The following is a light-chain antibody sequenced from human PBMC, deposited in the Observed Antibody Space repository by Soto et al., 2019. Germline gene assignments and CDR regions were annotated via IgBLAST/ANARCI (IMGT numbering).Light chain of an antibody. CDR3: QQLISYPVT. CDR1: QGISSY. V-gene: IGKV1-9*01. CDR2: AAS. Sequence: DIQLTQSPSFLSASVGDRVTITCRASQGISSYLAWYQQKPGKAPKLLIYAASSLQSGVPSRFSGSGSGTEFTLTISSLQPEDFATYFCQQLISYPVTFGGGTKVEIK. J-gene: IGKJ4*01.